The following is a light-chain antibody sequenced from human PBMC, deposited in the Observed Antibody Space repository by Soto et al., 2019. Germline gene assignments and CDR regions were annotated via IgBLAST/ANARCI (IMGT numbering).Light chain of an antibody. V-gene: IGKV1-39*01. J-gene: IGKJ1*01. Sequence: DIQMTQSPPFLSASVGDRVTITCRASQTVSSYLNWYQQKPGKAPKLLIYATSILQSGVPSRFSGSGSGTDFTLTISSLQPEDFATYHCQQSYSSPWTFGQGTKVEIK. CDR3: QQSYSSPWT. CDR2: ATS. CDR1: QTVSSY.